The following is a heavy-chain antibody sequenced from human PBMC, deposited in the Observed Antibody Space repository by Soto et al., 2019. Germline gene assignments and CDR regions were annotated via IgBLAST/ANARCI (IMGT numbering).Heavy chain of an antibody. V-gene: IGHV1-46*01. CDR1: GYTFTNYY. CDR2: IYPSGGST. CDR3: ARDFSGPMDY. D-gene: IGHD3-10*01. J-gene: IGHJ4*02. Sequence: AASVKVSCKASGYTFTNYYMHWVRQAPGQGFEWMGIIYPSGGSTRNAQKFQGRVTMTRDTSTSTVYMELSSLRSEDTAVYYCARDFSGPMDYWGRGTLVTVSS.